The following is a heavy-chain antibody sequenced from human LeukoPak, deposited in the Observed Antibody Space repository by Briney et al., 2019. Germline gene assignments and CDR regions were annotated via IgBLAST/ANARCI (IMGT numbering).Heavy chain of an antibody. CDR3: AKDPTYYDFLTEDY. CDR2: IRYDGSNK. V-gene: IGHV3-30*02. Sequence: GGSLRLSCAASGFTFSSYGMHWVRQAPGKGLEWVAFIRYDGSNKYYADSVKGRFTISRDNSKNTLYLQMNSLRAEDTAVYYCAKDPTYYDFLTEDYWGQGTLVTVSS. CDR1: GFTFSSYG. J-gene: IGHJ4*02. D-gene: IGHD3-9*01.